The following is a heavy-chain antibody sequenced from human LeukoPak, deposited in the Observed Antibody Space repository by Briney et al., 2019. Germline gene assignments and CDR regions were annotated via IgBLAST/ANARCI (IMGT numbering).Heavy chain of an antibody. Sequence: GGSLRLSCAASGFIVSSNYMSWVRQAPGKGLEWVSVIYSNGNTYYADSVKGRFTISRDNSKKTLYLQMNSLRAEDTAGDYFVRFDNWAYLFAYWGRGTLVTV. CDR1: GFIVSSNY. CDR3: VRFDNWAYLFAY. D-gene: IGHD3-16*01. V-gene: IGHV3-53*01. CDR2: IYSNGNT. J-gene: IGHJ4*02.